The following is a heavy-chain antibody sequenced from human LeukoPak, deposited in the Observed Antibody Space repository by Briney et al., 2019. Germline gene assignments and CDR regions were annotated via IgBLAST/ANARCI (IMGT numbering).Heavy chain of an antibody. D-gene: IGHD6-13*01. CDR2: ISYDGYDQ. Sequence: GGSLRLSCAASGFTFNDYAMYWVRQAPGQGLEWVTLISYDGYDQSYADSVRRRFTISRDNSKNTLYLQMDSLGTEDTAVYYCARDFFPIVDSSWYEIGYWGQGTLVTVSS. J-gene: IGHJ4*02. CDR1: GFTFNDYA. V-gene: IGHV3-30-3*01. CDR3: ARDFFPIVDSSWYEIGY.